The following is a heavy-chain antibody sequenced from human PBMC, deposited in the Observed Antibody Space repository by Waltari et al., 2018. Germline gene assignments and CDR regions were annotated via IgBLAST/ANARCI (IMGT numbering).Heavy chain of an antibody. V-gene: IGHV3-30*02. J-gene: IGHJ5*02. CDR1: GFTFSNYG. Sequence: QVQLVESGGGVVQPGGSLRLSCAASGFTFSNYGIHWVRQVPGKGLEWVAFIWSDENNKHYADSVQGRFTISRDNSKNTVFLQMDRLTTDDTAVYYCAKGPDSSGYFSTWLDPWARESWSPSPQ. D-gene: IGHD3-22*01. CDR2: IWSDENNK. CDR3: AKGPDSSGYFSTWLDP.